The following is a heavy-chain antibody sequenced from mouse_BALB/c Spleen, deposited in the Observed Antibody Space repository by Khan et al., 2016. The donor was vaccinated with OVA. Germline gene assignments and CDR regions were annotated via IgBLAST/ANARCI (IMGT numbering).Heavy chain of an antibody. D-gene: IGHD1-1*01. Sequence: EVKLVESRGGLVKPGGSLKLSCAASGLTFSSSAMSWVRQTPEKRLEWVATISTGGRKIYYADSVKGRFTISSDNAKNNLYLQKSRLRYEDTALYYCAGSITPVVAVSDWGQGTTLTVSS. CDR1: GLTFSSSA. CDR3: AGSITPVVAVSD. J-gene: IGHJ2*01. V-gene: IGHV5-9-1*01. CDR2: ISTGGRKI.